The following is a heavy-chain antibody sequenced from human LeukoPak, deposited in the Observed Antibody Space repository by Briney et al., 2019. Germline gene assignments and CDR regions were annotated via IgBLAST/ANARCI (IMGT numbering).Heavy chain of an antibody. CDR2: IWYDGSNK. CDR3: ARDGDSAVATRVFDY. Sequence: RGSLRLSCAAPGFTFSSYGIHWVRQAPGKGREWVAVIWYDGSNKYYADSVKGRFTISRDNSKNTLYLQMNSLRVEDTAVYYCARDGDSAVATRVFDYWGQGTLVTVSS. J-gene: IGHJ4*02. CDR1: GFTFSSYG. V-gene: IGHV3-33*01. D-gene: IGHD5-18*01.